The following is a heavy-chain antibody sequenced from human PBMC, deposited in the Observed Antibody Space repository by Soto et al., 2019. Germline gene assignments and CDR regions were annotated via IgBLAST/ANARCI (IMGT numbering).Heavy chain of an antibody. CDR3: ARAYDSSGYFDY. Sequence: SETLSLTCTVSGGSISSGDYYWSWIRQPPGKGLEWIGYIYYSGSTYYNPSLKSRVTISVDTSKNQFSPKLSSVTAADTAVYYCARAYDSSGYFDYWGQGTLVTVSS. CDR1: GGSISSGDYY. J-gene: IGHJ4*02. D-gene: IGHD3-22*01. CDR2: IYYSGST. V-gene: IGHV4-30-4*01.